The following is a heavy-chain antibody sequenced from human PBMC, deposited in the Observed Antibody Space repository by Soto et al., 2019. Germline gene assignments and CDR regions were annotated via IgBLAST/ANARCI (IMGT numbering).Heavy chain of an antibody. CDR2: INPNSGGT. CDR1: GYTFTGYY. V-gene: IGHV1-2*04. D-gene: IGHD2-2*01. Sequence: ASVKVSCKASGYTFTGYYMHWVRQAPGQELEWMGWINPNSGGTNYAQKFQGWVTMTRDTSISTAYMELSRLRSDDTAVYYCARGGVVPAAILGAPYGMDVWGQGTTVTVSS. CDR3: ARGGVVPAAILGAPYGMDV. J-gene: IGHJ6*02.